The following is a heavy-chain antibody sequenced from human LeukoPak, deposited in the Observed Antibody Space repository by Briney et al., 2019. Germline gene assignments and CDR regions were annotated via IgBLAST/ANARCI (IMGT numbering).Heavy chain of an antibody. J-gene: IGHJ4*02. V-gene: IGHV1-2*02. D-gene: IGHD3-10*01. Sequence: ASVKVSCKASGYTFTSYGISWVRQAPGQGLEWMGWINPNSGGTNYAQKFQGRVTMTRDTSISTAYMELSRLRSDDTAVYYCARDPYYYGSGSYYNPGGLWIYWGQGTLVTVSS. CDR3: ARDPYYYGSGSYYNPGGLWIY. CDR2: INPNSGGT. CDR1: GYTFTSYG.